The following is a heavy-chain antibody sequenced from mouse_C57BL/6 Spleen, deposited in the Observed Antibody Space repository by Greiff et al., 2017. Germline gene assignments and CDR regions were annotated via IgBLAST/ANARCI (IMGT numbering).Heavy chain of an antibody. D-gene: IGHD1-1*01. Sequence: VQLQQPGAELVRPGSSVKLSCKASGYTFTSYWMHWVKQRPIQGLEWIGNIDPSDSETHYNQKFKDKATLTVDKSSSTAYMQLSSLTSEDSAVYYCARRAWYGSSSLYAMDYWGQGTSVTVSS. CDR2: IDPSDSET. J-gene: IGHJ4*01. CDR3: ARRAWYGSSSLYAMDY. V-gene: IGHV1-52*01. CDR1: GYTFTSYW.